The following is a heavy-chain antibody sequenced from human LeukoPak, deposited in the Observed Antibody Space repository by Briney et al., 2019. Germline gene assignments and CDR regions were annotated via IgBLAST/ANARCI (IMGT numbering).Heavy chain of an antibody. V-gene: IGHV3-74*01. Sequence: GGSLRLSCAAPGFIFSSYAMSWVRQAPGKGLEWLSRINNDGVSTSYADSVKGRFTISRDNAKNTLYLRMNSLRAEDTAIYYCARKPLSGGYGGTIDYWGQGTLVTVSS. D-gene: IGHD5-12*01. J-gene: IGHJ4*02. CDR1: GFIFSSYA. CDR3: ARKPLSGGYGGTIDY. CDR2: INNDGVST.